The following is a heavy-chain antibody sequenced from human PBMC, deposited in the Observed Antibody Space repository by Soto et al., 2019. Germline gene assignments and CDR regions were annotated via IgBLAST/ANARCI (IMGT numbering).Heavy chain of an antibody. CDR2: TNPNSGNT. D-gene: IGHD3-3*01. CDR3: ARGPRMGDFWSGYYLGYYYYYMDV. J-gene: IGHJ6*03. CDR1: GYTFTSYD. Sequence: GASVKVSCKASGYTFTSYDINWVRQATGQGLEWMGWTNPNSGNTGYAQKFQGRVTMTRNTSISTAYMELSSLRSEDTAVYYCARGPRMGDFWSGYYLGYYYYYMDVWGKGTTVTVSS. V-gene: IGHV1-8*01.